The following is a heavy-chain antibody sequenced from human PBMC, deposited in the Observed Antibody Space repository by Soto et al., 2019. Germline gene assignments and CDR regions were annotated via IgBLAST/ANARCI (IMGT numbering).Heavy chain of an antibody. V-gene: IGHV1-18*01. CDR1: GYTFTSYG. Sequence: QVQLVQSGAEVKKPGASVKVSCKASGYTFTSYGISWVRQAPGQGLEWMGWISAYNGNTNYAQKLQGRVTMTTDTSTSTAYMELRSLRSADTAVYYCARDIVVVPAAKRDGMDVWGQGTTVTVSS. J-gene: IGHJ6*02. CDR2: ISAYNGNT. CDR3: ARDIVVVPAAKRDGMDV. D-gene: IGHD2-2*01.